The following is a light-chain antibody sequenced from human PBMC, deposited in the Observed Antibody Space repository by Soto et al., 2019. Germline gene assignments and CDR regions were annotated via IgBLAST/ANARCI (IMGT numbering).Light chain of an antibody. CDR3: QSYDTSMSGGV. V-gene: IGLV1-40*01. CDR2: GNV. Sequence: QSALTQPPSVSGAPGQTVTISCSGSSSNIGASYDVQWYQHVPGTAPKLLIYGNVNRPSGVPERFSGSRSGPSASLAITGLQAEDEADYYCQSYDTSMSGGVFGTGTKGTVL. CDR1: SSNIGASYD. J-gene: IGLJ1*01.